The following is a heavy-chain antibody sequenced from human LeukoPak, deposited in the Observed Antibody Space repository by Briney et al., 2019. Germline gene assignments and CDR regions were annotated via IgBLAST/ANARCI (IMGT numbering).Heavy chain of an antibody. Sequence: GGSLRLSCAASGFTFSSYSMNWVRQAPGKGLEWVASISSSSSYIYYADSVKGRFTISRDNAKNSLYLQMNSLRAEDTAVYYCARDYSSTSCYTGRCWGQGTLVTVSS. CDR1: GFTFSSYS. V-gene: IGHV3-21*01. CDR3: ARDYSSTSCYTGRC. CDR2: ISSSSSYI. D-gene: IGHD2-2*02. J-gene: IGHJ4*02.